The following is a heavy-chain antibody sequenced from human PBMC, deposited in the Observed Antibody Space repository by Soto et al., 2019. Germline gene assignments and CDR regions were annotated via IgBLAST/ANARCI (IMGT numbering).Heavy chain of an antibody. V-gene: IGHV2-5*02. CDR1: GFSLTTSGVG. CDR3: AHRVLRTVFGLVTTTAIYFDF. D-gene: IGHD3-3*01. J-gene: IGHJ4*02. Sequence: QITLKESGPTVVKPTETLTLTCTFSGFSLTTSGVGVGWVRQSPGKAPEWRALIYWDDDKRYRTSLKSRLTITKDTSKNQVVLTMANVDPADTATSYCAHRVLRTVFGLVTTTAIYFDFWGQGTPVVVSS. CDR2: IYWDDDK.